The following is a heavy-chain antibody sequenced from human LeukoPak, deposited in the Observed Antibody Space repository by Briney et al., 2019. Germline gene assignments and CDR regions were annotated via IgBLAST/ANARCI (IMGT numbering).Heavy chain of an antibody. Sequence: GRSLRLSCAASGFTFSSYAMHWVRQAPGKGLEWGVVISYDGSNKYYADSVKGRFTISRDNSKNTLYLQMNSLRAEDTAVYYCARAPRGQLNWFDPWGQGTLVTVSS. CDR2: ISYDGSNK. V-gene: IGHV3-30-3*01. CDR1: GFTFSSYA. J-gene: IGHJ5*02. CDR3: ARAPRGQLNWFDP. D-gene: IGHD1-1*01.